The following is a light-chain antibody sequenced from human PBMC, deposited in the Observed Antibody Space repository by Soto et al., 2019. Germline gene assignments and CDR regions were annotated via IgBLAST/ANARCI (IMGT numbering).Light chain of an antibody. CDR1: PSVTNF. Sequence: EIVLTQSPATLSLSPGEGATLSYSASPSVTNFLAWYQQKPGQAPRLLIYGAFNRATGIPARFSGSGSGTDFTLTISSLEPEDSAIYYCQQRNIWPPVTFGQGTRLVIK. CDR3: QQRNIWPPVT. CDR2: GAF. V-gene: IGKV3-11*01. J-gene: IGKJ5*01.